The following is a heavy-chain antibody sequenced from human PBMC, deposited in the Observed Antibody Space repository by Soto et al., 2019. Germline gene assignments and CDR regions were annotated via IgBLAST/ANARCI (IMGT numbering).Heavy chain of an antibody. V-gene: IGHV1-69*01. D-gene: IGHD3-10*01. CDR1: GGTFSSYA. CDR3: ASGLRSISGYYYGMDV. Sequence: QVQLVQSGAEVKKPGSSVKVSCKASGGTFSSYAISWVRQAPGQGLEWMGGIIPIFGTANYAQKFQGRVTITADESTSTAYRELSSLRSEDTAVYYCASGLRSISGYYYGMDVWGQGTKVTVSS. CDR2: IIPIFGTA. J-gene: IGHJ6*02.